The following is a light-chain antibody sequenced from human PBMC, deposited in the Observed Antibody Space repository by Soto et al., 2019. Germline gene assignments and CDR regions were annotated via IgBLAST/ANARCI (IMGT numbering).Light chain of an antibody. CDR3: QQRSNWPPL. CDR1: QSVSSC. Sequence: EIVLTQTPATLSLSPGERATLSCRASQSVSSCLAWYQQKPGQAPRLLIYDASNRATGIPARFSGSGSGTDFTLTISSLEPEDFAVYYCQQRSNWPPLFGPGTKVDIK. V-gene: IGKV3-11*01. CDR2: DAS. J-gene: IGKJ3*01.